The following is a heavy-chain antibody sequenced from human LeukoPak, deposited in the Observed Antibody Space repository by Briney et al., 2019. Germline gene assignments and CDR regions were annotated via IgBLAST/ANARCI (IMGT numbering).Heavy chain of an antibody. Sequence: PGGSLRLSCAASGFTFSSYAMMWVRQAPGKRLEWIYSITGSGDGTYYADSVRGRFTISRDNSENTLYLQVSSLRAEDTAVYFCVKGFVHPTYYFDYWGQGTLVTVSS. V-gene: IGHV3-23*01. D-gene: IGHD3-10*01. J-gene: IGHJ4*02. CDR1: GFTFSSYA. CDR2: ITGSGDGT. CDR3: VKGFVHPTYYFDY.